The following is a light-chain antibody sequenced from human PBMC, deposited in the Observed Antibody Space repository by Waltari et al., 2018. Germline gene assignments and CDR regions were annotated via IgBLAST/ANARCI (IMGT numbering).Light chain of an antibody. CDR3: QQANTFPLT. CDR2: GAT. CDR1: QGIRNW. J-gene: IGKJ4*01. Sequence: DIQLTQSPSSVSASVGDRVTITCRASQGIRNWLAWYQQKPGKAPKLRILGATTLQSGVPSRLSGSGSGTDFTLTISSLQPEDFATYYCQQANTFPLTFGGGTKVEIK. V-gene: IGKV1-12*01.